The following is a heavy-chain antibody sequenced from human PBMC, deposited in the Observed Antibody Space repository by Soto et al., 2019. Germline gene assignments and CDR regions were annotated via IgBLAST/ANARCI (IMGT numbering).Heavy chain of an antibody. D-gene: IGHD3-3*01. CDR1: GGSISSGGYY. V-gene: IGHV4-31*03. Sequence: QVQLQESGPGLVKPSQTLSLTCTVSGGSISSGGYYWSXXXXXXXXXLEWIGYIYYSGSTYYNPSLKSRVTISVDTSKNQFXLXLXXVTAADTAVYYCARGFSTYYDFWDNWGQGTLVTVSS. CDR2: IYYSGST. CDR3: ARGFSTYYDFWDN. J-gene: IGHJ4*02.